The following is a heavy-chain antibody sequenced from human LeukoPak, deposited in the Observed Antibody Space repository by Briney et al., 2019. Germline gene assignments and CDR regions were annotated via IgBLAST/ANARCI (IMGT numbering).Heavy chain of an antibody. CDR1: GGSISSSSHY. CDR3: ARNTYYYDSSGPIDY. Sequence: SETLSLTCTVSGGSISSSSHYWGWIRQPPGKGLEWIGSIYYSGSTYYNPSLKSRVTISVDTSKNQFSLKLSSVTAADTAVYYCARNTYYYDSSGPIDYWGQGTTVTVSS. V-gene: IGHV4-39*07. J-gene: IGHJ4*02. CDR2: IYYSGST. D-gene: IGHD3-22*01.